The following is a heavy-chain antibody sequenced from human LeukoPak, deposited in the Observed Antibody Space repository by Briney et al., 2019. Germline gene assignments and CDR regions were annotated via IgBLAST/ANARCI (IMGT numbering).Heavy chain of an antibody. CDR2: IYSGGST. Sequence: PGGPLRLSCAASGFTVSSNYMSWVRQAPGKGLEWVSVIYSGGSTYYADSVKGRFTISRDNSKNTLYLQMNSLRAEDTAVYYCARVVYGSGSLIYDYWGQGTLVTVSS. CDR1: GFTVSSNY. J-gene: IGHJ4*02. CDR3: ARVVYGSGSLIYDY. D-gene: IGHD3-10*01. V-gene: IGHV3-66*01.